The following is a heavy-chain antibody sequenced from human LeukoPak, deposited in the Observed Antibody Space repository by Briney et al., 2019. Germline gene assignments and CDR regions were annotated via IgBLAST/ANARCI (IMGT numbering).Heavy chain of an antibody. Sequence: GGSLRLSCAASGFTFSSYNINWVRQAPGKGLEWVSYISSSRRTISYADSVKGRFTISRDNAKNSLYLQMNSLRAEDTAVYYCARTPTIGYSVYHFDYWGQGTLVTVSS. CDR2: ISSSRRTI. CDR3: ARTPTIGYSVYHFDY. J-gene: IGHJ4*02. CDR1: GFTFSSYN. D-gene: IGHD2-8*01. V-gene: IGHV3-48*01.